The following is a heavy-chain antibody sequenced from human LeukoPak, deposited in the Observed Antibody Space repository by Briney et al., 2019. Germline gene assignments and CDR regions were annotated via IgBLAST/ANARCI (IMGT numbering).Heavy chain of an antibody. CDR1: RFSFSNYW. J-gene: IGHJ4*02. Sequence: QPGGSLRLSCAASRFSFSNYWMHWVRQAPGKGLVWVSRVKSDGSNPSYADSVKGRFTISRDNAENMLDLQMNTLGAEDTAVYYCARDIVSGSGSLDYWGQGALVTVSS. CDR2: VKSDGSNP. CDR3: ARDIVSGSGSLDY. D-gene: IGHD3-10*01. V-gene: IGHV3-74*01.